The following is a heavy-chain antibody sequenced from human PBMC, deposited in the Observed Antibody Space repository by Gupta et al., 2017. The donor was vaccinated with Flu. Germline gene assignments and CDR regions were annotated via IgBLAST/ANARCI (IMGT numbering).Heavy chain of an antibody. V-gene: IGHV5-51*01. CDR1: GYSFATYW. J-gene: IGHJ4*02. CDR2: IYPGDSDT. CDR3: TRLPYSGSYPDY. D-gene: IGHD1-26*01. Sequence: EVQLVQSGAGVKKPGESLKISCKASGYSFATYWIGWVRQMPGKGLEWVGFIYPGDSDTRYSPSFQGQVTISADKSISAAYLQWSSLKTSDTAMYYCTRLPYSGSYPDYWGQGTLVTVSS.